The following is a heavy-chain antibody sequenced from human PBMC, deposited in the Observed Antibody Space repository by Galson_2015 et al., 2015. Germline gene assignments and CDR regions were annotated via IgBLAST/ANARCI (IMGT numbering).Heavy chain of an antibody. V-gene: IGHV7-4-1*02. CDR3: ARGAIAAAVYNWFDP. Sequence: SVKVSCKASGYTFTSYAMNWVRQAPGQGLEWMGWINTNTGNPTYAQGFTGWFVFSLDTSVSTAYLQISSLKAEDTAVYYCARGAIAAAVYNWFDPWGQGTLVTVSS. J-gene: IGHJ5*02. CDR2: INTNTGNP. CDR1: GYTFTSYA. D-gene: IGHD6-13*01.